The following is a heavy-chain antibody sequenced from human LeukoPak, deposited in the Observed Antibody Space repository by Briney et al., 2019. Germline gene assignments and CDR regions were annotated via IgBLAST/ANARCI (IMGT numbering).Heavy chain of an antibody. CDR1: GFTVSSNY. CDR2: IYSGGST. Sequence: SGGSLRLSCAASGFTVSSNYMSWGRQAPGKGLEGVSVIYSGGSTYYADSVKDRFTISRDNSKNTPHLQMNGLRAADTPPYDCLRALKPGRAFDIWGQRTMATVSS. J-gene: IGHJ3*02. CDR3: LRALKPGRAFDI. D-gene: IGHD1-14*01. V-gene: IGHV3-66*01.